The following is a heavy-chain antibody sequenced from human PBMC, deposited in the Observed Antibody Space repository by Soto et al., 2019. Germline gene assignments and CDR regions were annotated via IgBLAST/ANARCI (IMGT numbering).Heavy chain of an antibody. V-gene: IGHV4-39*02. J-gene: IGHJ4*02. D-gene: IGHD3-22*01. Sequence: QLQLQESGPGLVKPSETLSLTCTVSGGSISSSSYYCGWIRQPPGKGLVSIGSIHYSGSTYYNPDLKSRVPLSVDTSRNQFSLKLSSVTAADTAVYYCARDPSRLFGPYLDYWGQGTLVAVSS. CDR3: ARDPSRLFGPYLDY. CDR2: IHYSGST. CDR1: GGSISSSSYY.